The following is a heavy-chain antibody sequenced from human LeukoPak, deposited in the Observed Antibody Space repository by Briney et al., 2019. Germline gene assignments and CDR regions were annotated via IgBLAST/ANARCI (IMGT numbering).Heavy chain of an antibody. J-gene: IGHJ3*02. CDR1: GFTFSSYS. CDR2: ISSSSSYM. D-gene: IGHD6-6*01. CDR3: ARDGPIAAQDAFDI. V-gene: IGHV3-21*01. Sequence: GGSLRLSCAASGFTFSSYSMNWVRQAPGKGLEWVSSISSSSSYMYYADSVKGRFTISRDNAKNSLYLQMNSLRAEDTAVYYCARDGPIAAQDAFDIWGQGTMVTVSS.